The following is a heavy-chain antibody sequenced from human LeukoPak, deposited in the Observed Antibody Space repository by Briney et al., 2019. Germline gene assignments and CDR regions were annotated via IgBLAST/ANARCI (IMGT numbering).Heavy chain of an antibody. V-gene: IGHV4-59*01. CDR3: ARDCVRVAGIPIDV. CDR1: VGSISSDY. J-gene: IGHJ6*03. CDR2: IYYSGST. D-gene: IGHD2-15*01. Sequence: PSETLSLTCTVSVGSISSDYWSWIRQPPGKGLEWIGYIYYSGSTNYNPSLKSRVTISVDTSKNQFSLKLSSVTAADTAVYYCARDCVRVAGIPIDVWGKGTTVTVSS.